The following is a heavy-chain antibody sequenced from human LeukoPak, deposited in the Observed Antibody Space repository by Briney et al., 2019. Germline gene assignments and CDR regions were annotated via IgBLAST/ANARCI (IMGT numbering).Heavy chain of an antibody. CDR3: ARGAANYDFWSGYFLDGMDV. CDR1: GGSISSYY. Sequence: SETLSLTCTVSGGSISSYYWSWIRQPPGNGLEWIGYIYYIGSTNYNPSFKRRVTISVDTSKNQFSLKLSSVTAADTAVYYCARGAANYDFWSGYFLDGMDVWGQGTTVTVSS. J-gene: IGHJ6*02. V-gene: IGHV4-59*01. CDR2: IYYIGST. D-gene: IGHD3-3*01.